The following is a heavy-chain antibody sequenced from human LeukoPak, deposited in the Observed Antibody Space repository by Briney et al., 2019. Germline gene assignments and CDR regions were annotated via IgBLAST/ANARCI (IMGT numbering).Heavy chain of an antibody. CDR2: ISAYNGNT. D-gene: IGHD4-17*01. J-gene: IGHJ4*02. Sequence: ASVKVSFKASGYTFTIYGISWVRQAPGQGVEGMGWISAYNGNTNYAQKLQGRVTMTTDTSTSTAYMELRSLRSDDTAVYYCARDNGDYVDYWGQGTLVTVSS. CDR3: ARDNGDYVDY. V-gene: IGHV1-18*01. CDR1: GYTFTIYG.